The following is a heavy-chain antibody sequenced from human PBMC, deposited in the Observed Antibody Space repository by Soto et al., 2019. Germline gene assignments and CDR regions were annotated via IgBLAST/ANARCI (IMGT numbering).Heavy chain of an antibody. CDR1: GGSISGNS. D-gene: IGHD3-16*01. CDR3: ARHSLSPRGAPFGH. Sequence: PSETLSLTCTVSGGSISGNSWSWIRQAPGKGLEWIGFIHYGGSTNFNPSLKSRVMMSLDTSKNQYSLSLNSVTAADTAVYYCARHSLSPRGAPFGHWGQGTLIT. V-gene: IGHV4-59*08. CDR2: IHYGGST. J-gene: IGHJ4*02.